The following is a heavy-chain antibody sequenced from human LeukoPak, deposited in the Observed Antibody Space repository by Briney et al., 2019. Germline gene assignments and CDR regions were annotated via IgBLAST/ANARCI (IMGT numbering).Heavy chain of an antibody. CDR1: GYRFTSYW. J-gene: IGHJ4*02. CDR2: ISYDGSNM. CDR3: ARGRETYNFDY. V-gene: IGHV3-30*19. D-gene: IGHD5-18*01. Sequence: GESLKISCKGSGYRFTSYWIGWVRQAPGKGLEWVAVISYDGSNMYYADSVKGRFTISRDNYINTLYLQMNSLRPEDMATFYCARGRETYNFDYWGQGTLVTVSS.